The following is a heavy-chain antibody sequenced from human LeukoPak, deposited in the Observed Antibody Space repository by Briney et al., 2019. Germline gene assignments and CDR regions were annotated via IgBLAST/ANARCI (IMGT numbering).Heavy chain of an antibody. D-gene: IGHD2-15*01. CDR2: IHQDGNEK. V-gene: IGHV3-7*04. CDR3: ARGDKFSGDY. Sequence: PGGSLRLSCAATGFTFSTYWMSWVRQAPGKGLEWVANIHQDGNEKYHVDSVKGRSTISRDNAKNSLYLQMNSLRAEDTAVYYCARGDKFSGDYWGQGTLVTVSS. CDR1: GFTFSTYW. J-gene: IGHJ4*02.